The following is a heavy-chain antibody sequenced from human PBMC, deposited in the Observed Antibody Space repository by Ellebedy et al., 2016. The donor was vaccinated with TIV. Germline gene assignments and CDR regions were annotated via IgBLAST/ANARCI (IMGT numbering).Heavy chain of an antibody. J-gene: IGHJ4*02. Sequence: MPSETLSLTCTVSRGSVSNNIYCWNWIRQSPGRGLEWIGSICYSGSTDYNPSLKSRVTISIGMSKNQFSLKLNSVTAADTAIYYCARSLWGIYDRRCYPLDYWGQGALVTVSS. CDR1: RGSVSNNIYC. V-gene: IGHV4-61*01. D-gene: IGHD3-22*01. CDR2: ICYSGST. CDR3: ARSLWGIYDRRCYPLDY.